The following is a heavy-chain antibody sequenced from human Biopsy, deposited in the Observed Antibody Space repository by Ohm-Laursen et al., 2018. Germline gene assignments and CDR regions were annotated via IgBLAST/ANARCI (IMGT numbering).Heavy chain of an antibody. CDR1: GGSMSSYY. D-gene: IGHD3-10*01. J-gene: IGHJ3*02. CDR2: IYNSGST. CDR3: ARGEAGVYDALDI. Sequence: SDTLSLTCTVSGGSMSSYYWTWIRQPPGKGLEWIGYIYNSGSTNYNPSLKGRVTISVAVDTSKSQFSLRLSSVTAADTAMYYCARGEAGVYDALDIWGQGTMVIVSS. V-gene: IGHV4-59*07.